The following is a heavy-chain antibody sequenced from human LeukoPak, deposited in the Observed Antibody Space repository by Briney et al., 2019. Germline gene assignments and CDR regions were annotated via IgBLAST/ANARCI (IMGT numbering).Heavy chain of an antibody. CDR3: ARIVRVPAAIGPDYYYMDV. CDR1: GGSINNYY. Sequence: PSETLSLTCTVSGGSINNYYWSWIRQPAGKGLEWIGRIYTRGSTNYNPSLKSRVTMSVDTSKNQFSLKLSSVTAADTAVYYCARIVRVPAAIGPDYYYMDVWGKGTTVTVSS. V-gene: IGHV4-4*07. D-gene: IGHD2-2*02. CDR2: IYTRGST. J-gene: IGHJ6*03.